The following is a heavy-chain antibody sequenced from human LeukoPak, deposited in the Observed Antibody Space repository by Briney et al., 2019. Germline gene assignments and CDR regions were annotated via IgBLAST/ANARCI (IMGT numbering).Heavy chain of an antibody. J-gene: IGHJ4*02. CDR3: ARAPVEGDFDY. Sequence: PSETLSITCTVSGGSINSYYWSWIRQPDGKGLEWIGRIYTSGSTNYNPSLKSRVTMSVDTSKNQFSLKLSSVTAADTAVYYCARAPVEGDFDYWGQGTLVTVSS. V-gene: IGHV4-4*07. CDR2: IYTSGST. CDR1: GGSINSYY. D-gene: IGHD3-16*01.